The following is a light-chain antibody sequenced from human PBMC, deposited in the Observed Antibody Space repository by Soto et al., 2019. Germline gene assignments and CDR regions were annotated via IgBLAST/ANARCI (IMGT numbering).Light chain of an antibody. Sequence: EIVLTQSPGTLSLSPGERATLSCRASHTISSSYLAWYQQKPGQAPRLLMYGISRRATGIPDRFSGSGSGTDFTLTITRLETEDFAVYYCQQYVTSSHRTCGQGTKGEIK. V-gene: IGKV3-20*01. CDR2: GIS. CDR1: HTISSSY. J-gene: IGKJ1*01. CDR3: QQYVTSSHRT.